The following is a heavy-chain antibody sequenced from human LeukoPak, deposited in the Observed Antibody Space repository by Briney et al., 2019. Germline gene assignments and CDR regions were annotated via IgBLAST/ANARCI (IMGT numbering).Heavy chain of an antibody. V-gene: IGHV3-48*04. CDR1: GFTFRSYS. Sequence: LAGGSLRLSCAASGFTFRSYSMDWIRQAPGKGLEWISYISSSGDTIYYADSVKGRFTISRDNAKNSLYLQMNSLRAEDTAVYYCARDRIAAAGSDYWGQGTLVTVSS. J-gene: IGHJ4*02. CDR3: ARDRIAAAGSDY. D-gene: IGHD6-13*01. CDR2: ISSSGDTI.